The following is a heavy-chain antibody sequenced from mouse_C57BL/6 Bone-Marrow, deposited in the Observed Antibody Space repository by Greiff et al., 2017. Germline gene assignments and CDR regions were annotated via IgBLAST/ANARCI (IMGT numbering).Heavy chain of an antibody. V-gene: IGHV5-17*01. D-gene: IGHD3-2*02. CDR3: ARGAQAPYYYAMDY. CDR1: GFTFSDYG. J-gene: IGHJ4*01. Sequence: EVQRVESGGGLVKPGGSLKLSCAASGFTFSDYGMHWVRQAPEKGLEWVAYISSGSSTIYYADTVKGRFTISRDHAKNTLFLQMTSLRSEDTAMYYCARGAQAPYYYAMDYWGQGTSVTVSS. CDR2: ISSGSSTI.